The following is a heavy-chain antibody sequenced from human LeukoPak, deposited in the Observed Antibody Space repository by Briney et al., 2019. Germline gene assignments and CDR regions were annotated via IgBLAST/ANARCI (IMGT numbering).Heavy chain of an antibody. V-gene: IGHV4-59*01. CDR2: IYYSGST. D-gene: IGHD3-10*01. Sequence: SETLSLTCTVSGGSISSYYWSWIRQPPGKGLEWIGYIYYSGSTNYNPSLKSRVTISVDTSKNQFSLKLSSVTAADTAVYYCARVSFGELYDYWGQGTLVTVSS. CDR3: ARVSFGELYDY. CDR1: GGSISSYY. J-gene: IGHJ4*02.